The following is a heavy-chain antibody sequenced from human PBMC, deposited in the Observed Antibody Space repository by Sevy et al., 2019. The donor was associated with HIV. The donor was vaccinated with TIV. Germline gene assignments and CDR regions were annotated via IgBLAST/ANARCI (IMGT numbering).Heavy chain of an antibody. CDR1: GFTANSNY. CDR3: ARGKSGYGYALNY. D-gene: IGHD5-18*01. Sequence: QQGGSLRLSCAPPGFTANSNYMTWVRQAPGKGLEGVSVIHSDGTTNHADSVKDRFTISRDNFKNTLYLHMSSLRAEDTAVYYCARGKSGYGYALNYWGQGTLVTVSS. CDR2: IHSDGTT. J-gene: IGHJ4*02. V-gene: IGHV3-66*01.